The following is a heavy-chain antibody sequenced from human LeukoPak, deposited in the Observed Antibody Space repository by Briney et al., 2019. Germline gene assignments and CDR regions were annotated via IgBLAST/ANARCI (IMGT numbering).Heavy chain of an antibody. D-gene: IGHD3-10*01. Sequence: GGSLRLSCAASGFTFDDYAMHWVRQAPGKGLEWVSGISWNSGSIGYADSVKGRFTISRDNAKNSLYLQMNSLRAEDTALYYCAKDIYYGSGSLTQGACFDYWGQGTLVTVSS. CDR3: AKDIYYGSGSLTQGACFDY. V-gene: IGHV3-9*01. J-gene: IGHJ4*02. CDR1: GFTFDDYA. CDR2: ISWNSGSI.